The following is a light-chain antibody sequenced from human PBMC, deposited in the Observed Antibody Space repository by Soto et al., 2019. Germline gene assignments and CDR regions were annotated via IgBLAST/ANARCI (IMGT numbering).Light chain of an antibody. V-gene: IGKV1-5*03. CDR2: RAS. J-gene: IGKJ1*01. Sequence: DIQMTQSPSTLSASVGDRVTITCRASQSVRNWLAWYQQKPGKAPKVLIYRASTLETGVPSRFSGSGSGTEFTLTISSLQPDDFAIYYCQQYQTYWSFGQGTNVEIK. CDR3: QQYQTYWS. CDR1: QSVRNW.